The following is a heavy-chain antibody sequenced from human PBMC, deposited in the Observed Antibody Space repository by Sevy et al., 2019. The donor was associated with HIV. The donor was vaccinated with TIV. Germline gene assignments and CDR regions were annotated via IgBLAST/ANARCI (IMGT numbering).Heavy chain of an antibody. J-gene: IGHJ4*02. CDR1: GFTFSSYA. D-gene: IGHD5-18*01. CDR3: ASHQRIQLWRFDY. Sequence: GGSLRLSCAASGFTFSSYAMSWVRQAPGKGLEWVSAISGSGGSTYYADSVKGRFTISRDNSKNTLYLQMNSLRAEDTAVYYCASHQRIQLWRFDYCGQGTLVTVSS. V-gene: IGHV3-23*01. CDR2: ISGSGGST.